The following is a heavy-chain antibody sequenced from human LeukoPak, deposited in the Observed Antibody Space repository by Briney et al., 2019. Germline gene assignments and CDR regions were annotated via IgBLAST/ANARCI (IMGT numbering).Heavy chain of an antibody. CDR1: GGSISSGDYY. D-gene: IGHD3-9*01. J-gene: IGHJ4*02. Sequence: SETLSLTCTVSGGSISSGDYYWSWIRQPPGKGLEWIGYIYYSGSTYYNPSLKSRVTISVDTSMNQFSLKLSSVTAADTAVYYCASNRFDRTFDYWGQGTLVTVSS. V-gene: IGHV4-30-4*01. CDR3: ASNRFDRTFDY. CDR2: IYYSGST.